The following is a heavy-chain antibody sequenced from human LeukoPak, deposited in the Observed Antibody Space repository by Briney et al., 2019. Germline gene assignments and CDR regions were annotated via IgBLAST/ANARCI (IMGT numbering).Heavy chain of an antibody. CDR1: GGSISNDAYY. CDR2: MYYSGNT. Sequence: SETLSLTCTVSGGSISNDAYYWGWIRQPPGRGLEWIGSMYYSGNTYYDPSLKSRVTISSDTSKHQFSLRLSSVTAADTAVYYCATTRYYYDSSPSWGQGTLVPVSS. J-gene: IGHJ5*02. D-gene: IGHD3-22*01. CDR3: ATTRYYYDSSPS. V-gene: IGHV4-39*07.